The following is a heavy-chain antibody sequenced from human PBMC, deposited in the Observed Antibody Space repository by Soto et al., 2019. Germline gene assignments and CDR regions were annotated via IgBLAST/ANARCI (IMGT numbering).Heavy chain of an antibody. J-gene: IGHJ3*02. Sequence: GGSLRLSCAASGFTFSSYWMSWVRQAPGKGLEWVANIKQDGSEKYYVDSVKGRFTISRDNAKNSLYLQMNSLRAEDTAVYYCARDLEDIVVVVAARYRGDAFDIWGQGTMVTVSS. V-gene: IGHV3-7*01. D-gene: IGHD2-15*01. CDR3: ARDLEDIVVVVAARYRGDAFDI. CDR2: IKQDGSEK. CDR1: GFTFSSYW.